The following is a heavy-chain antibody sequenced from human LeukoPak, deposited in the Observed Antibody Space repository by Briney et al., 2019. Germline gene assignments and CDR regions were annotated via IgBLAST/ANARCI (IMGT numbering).Heavy chain of an antibody. J-gene: IGHJ5*02. CDR1: GFTFSSYD. D-gene: IGHD2-15*01. Sequence: GGSLRLSCAASGFTFSSYDMSWVRQPPGKGLEWVSDISDSGGSKYYADSVKGRFTISRDNSKNTLYLQMNSRRPEDTAVYFCAKDPPLKRGPIGYNWFDPWGQGTLVTVSS. CDR2: ISDSGGSK. V-gene: IGHV3-23*01. CDR3: AKDPPLKRGPIGYNWFDP.